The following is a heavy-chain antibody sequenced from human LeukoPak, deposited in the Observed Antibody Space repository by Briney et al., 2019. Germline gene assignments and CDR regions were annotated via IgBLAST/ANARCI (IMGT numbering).Heavy chain of an antibody. CDR3: ARGVGSSAPLVDP. CDR2: INPNSGGT. D-gene: IGHD6-19*01. CDR1: GYSFTGYY. Sequence: ASVKVSCKASGYSFTGYYMHWVRQAPGQGLEWMGWINPNSGGTNYAQKFQGRVTMTRDTSISTAYMELSRLRSDDTAVYYCARGVGSSAPLVDPWGQGTLVTVST. V-gene: IGHV1-2*02. J-gene: IGHJ5*02.